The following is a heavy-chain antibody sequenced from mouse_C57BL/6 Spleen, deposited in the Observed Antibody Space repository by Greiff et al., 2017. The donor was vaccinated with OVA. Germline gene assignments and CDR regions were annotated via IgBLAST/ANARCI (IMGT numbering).Heavy chain of an antibody. CDR2: IYPGGGYT. D-gene: IGHD3-2*02. Sequence: VQLQQSGAELVRPGTSVKMSCKASGYTFTNYWIGWAKQRPGHGLEWIGDIYPGGGYTNYNEKFKGKATLTADKSSSTAYMQFSSLTSEDSAIYYCAREGTAQADYFDYWGQGTTLTVSS. J-gene: IGHJ2*01. V-gene: IGHV1-63*01. CDR3: AREGTAQADYFDY. CDR1: GYTFTNYW.